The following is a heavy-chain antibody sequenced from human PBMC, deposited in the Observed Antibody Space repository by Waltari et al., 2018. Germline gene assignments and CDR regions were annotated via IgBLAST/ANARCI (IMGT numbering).Heavy chain of an antibody. D-gene: IGHD5-12*01. CDR1: GYSISSGYY. J-gene: IGHJ2*01. V-gene: IGHV4-38-2*01. CDR2: IYHSGST. CDR3: ASRPSGYIYWYFDL. Sequence: QVQLQESGPGLVKPSETLSLTYAVSGYSISSGYYWGWIRQPPGKGLEWIGSIYHSGSTYYNPSLKSRVTISVDTSKNQFSLKLSSVTAADTAVYYCASRPSGYIYWYFDLWGRGTLVTVSS.